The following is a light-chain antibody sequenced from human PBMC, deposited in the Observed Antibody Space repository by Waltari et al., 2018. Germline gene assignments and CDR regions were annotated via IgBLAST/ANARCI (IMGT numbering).Light chain of an antibody. Sequence: QSALTQPASVSGSPGQSITISCTGTSSDVGSYKYVSWYQQHPGKTPKRMIYEVSNRPSGVSNRFSGSKSGNTASLTISGLQAEDEADYYCSSYADNYFYVFGTGTKVTVL. CDR2: EVS. CDR3: SSYADNYFYV. V-gene: IGLV2-14*01. J-gene: IGLJ1*01. CDR1: SSDVGSYKY.